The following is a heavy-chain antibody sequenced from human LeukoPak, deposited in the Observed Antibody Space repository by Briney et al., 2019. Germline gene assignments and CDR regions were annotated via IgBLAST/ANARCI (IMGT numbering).Heavy chain of an antibody. CDR1: GFTFSSYA. D-gene: IGHD2-2*01. J-gene: IGHJ6*02. V-gene: IGHV3-23*01. Sequence: PGGSLRLSCAASGFTFSSYAMSWVRQAPGKGLEWVSAISGSGGSTYYADSVKGRFTISRDNSKNTLYLQMNSLRAEDTAVYYCVSWPYCSSTSCYFYYGMDVWGQGTTVTVSS. CDR2: ISGSGGST. CDR3: VSWPYCSSTSCYFYYGMDV.